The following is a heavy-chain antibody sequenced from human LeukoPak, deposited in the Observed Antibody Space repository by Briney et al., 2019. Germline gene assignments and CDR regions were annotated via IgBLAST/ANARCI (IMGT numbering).Heavy chain of an antibody. Sequence: PGGSLRLSCAASGFTFSSYWMAWVRQAPGKGLEWVANIKGDESARHRADSVKGRFTISRDNTRNSLYLQMTHLRGDDTAVYYCARDVVGSLDYWGQGTLVTVSS. CDR2: IKGDESAR. J-gene: IGHJ4*02. V-gene: IGHV3-7*01. CDR1: GFTFSSYW. D-gene: IGHD1-26*01. CDR3: ARDVVGSLDY.